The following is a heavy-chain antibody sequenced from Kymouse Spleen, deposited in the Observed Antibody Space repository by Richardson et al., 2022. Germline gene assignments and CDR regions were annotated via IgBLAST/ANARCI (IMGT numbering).Heavy chain of an antibody. D-gene: IGHD6-13*01. CDR1: GYSFTSYW. Sequence: EVQLVQSGAEVKKPGESLKISCKGSGYSFTSYWIGWVRQMPGKGLEWMGIIYPGDSDTRYSPSFQGQVTISADKSISTAYLQWSSLKASDTAMYYCARHESSSWSYYYYGMDVWGQGTTVTVSS. V-gene: IGHV5-51*01. CDR2: IYPGDSDT. CDR3: ARHESSSWSYYYYGMDV. J-gene: IGHJ6*02.